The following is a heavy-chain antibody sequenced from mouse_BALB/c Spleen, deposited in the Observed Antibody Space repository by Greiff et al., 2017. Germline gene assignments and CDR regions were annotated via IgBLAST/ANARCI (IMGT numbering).Heavy chain of an antibody. J-gene: IGHJ4*01. CDR3: TRLVGRGYYFDY. D-gene: IGHD1-1*01. V-gene: IGHV1S81*02. CDR2: INPSNGGT. CDR1: GYTFTSYY. Sequence: QVQLKESGAELVKPGASVKLSCKASGYTFTSYYMYWVKQRPGQGLEWIGGINPSNGGTNFNEKFKSKATLTVDKSSSTAYMQLSSLTSEDSAVYYCTRLVGRGYYFDYWGQGTSVTVSS.